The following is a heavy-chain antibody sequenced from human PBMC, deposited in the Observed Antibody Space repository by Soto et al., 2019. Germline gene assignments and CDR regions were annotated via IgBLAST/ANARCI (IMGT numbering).Heavy chain of an antibody. CDR3: ARQIYDSDTGPNFQYYFDS. Sequence: GESLTISCKGSGYSFAGYWITWVRQKPGKGLEWMGRIDPSDSQTYYSPSFRGHVTISVTKSITTVFLQWSSLRASDTAMYYCARQIYDSDTGPNFQYYFDSWGQGTPVTVSS. CDR2: IDPSDSQT. D-gene: IGHD3-22*01. J-gene: IGHJ4*02. CDR1: GYSFAGYW. V-gene: IGHV5-10-1*01.